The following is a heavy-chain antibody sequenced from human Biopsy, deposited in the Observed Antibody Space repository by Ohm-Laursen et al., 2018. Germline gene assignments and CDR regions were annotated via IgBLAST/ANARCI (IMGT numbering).Heavy chain of an antibody. CDR2: IYYTGNT. CDR1: GGSTSLYY. Sequence: SETLSLTCIVSGGSTSLYYWGWIRQPPGKRLEYLGNIYYTGNTNYNPSLKSRATISIDTSKNDFSLNLTSVTATDTAVYYCARLSLYNGSYYWGYWGQGTLVTVSS. J-gene: IGHJ4*02. V-gene: IGHV4-59*08. D-gene: IGHD1-26*01. CDR3: ARLSLYNGSYYWGY.